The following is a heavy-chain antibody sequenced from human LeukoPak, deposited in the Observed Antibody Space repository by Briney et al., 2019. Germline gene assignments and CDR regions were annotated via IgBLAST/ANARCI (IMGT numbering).Heavy chain of an antibody. Sequence: ASVKVSCKASGYTFTGYYTHWVRQATGQGLEWMGRINPNSGGTHFAQKFQGRVTMTWDPSISTAYMEMSSLKSDDTAVYFCARATPLAGVGLDYWGQGTLVTVSS. CDR1: GYTFTGYY. CDR2: INPNSGGT. CDR3: ARATPLAGVGLDY. J-gene: IGHJ4*02. D-gene: IGHD6-13*01. V-gene: IGHV1-2*02.